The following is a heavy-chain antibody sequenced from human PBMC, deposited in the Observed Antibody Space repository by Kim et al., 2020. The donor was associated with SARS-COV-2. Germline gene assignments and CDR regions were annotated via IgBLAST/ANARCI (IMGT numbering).Heavy chain of an antibody. CDR3: ARGGGYSSSWYPFDY. Sequence: QKLQGRVTMTTDTSTSTAYMELRSLRSDDTPVYYCARGGGYSSSWYPFDYWGQGTLVTVSS. V-gene: IGHV1-18*01. J-gene: IGHJ4*02. D-gene: IGHD6-13*01.